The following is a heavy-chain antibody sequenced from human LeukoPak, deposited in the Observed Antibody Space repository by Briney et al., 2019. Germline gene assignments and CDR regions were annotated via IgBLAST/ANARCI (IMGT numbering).Heavy chain of an antibody. CDR1: GGSISSYY. CDR2: IYYSGST. J-gene: IGHJ6*02. V-gene: IGHV4-59*01. CDR3: ARRSYYYYGMDV. Sequence: SETLSLTCTVSGGSISSYYWSWIRQPPGKGLEWIGYIYYSGSTNYNPSLKSRVTISVDTSKNQFSLKLSSVTAADTAVYYCARRSYYYYGMDVWGQGTTVTVSS.